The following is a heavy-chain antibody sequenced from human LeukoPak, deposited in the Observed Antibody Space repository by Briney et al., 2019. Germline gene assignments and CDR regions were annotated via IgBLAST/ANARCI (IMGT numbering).Heavy chain of an antibody. D-gene: IGHD6-19*01. V-gene: IGHV1-46*01. Sequence: ASVKVSCKASGYTFTSYDINWVRQAPGQGLEWMGIINPSGGSTSYAQMFQGRITMTRDTSTGTVYMELRSLRSEDTAVYYCARGEGHWLSNFDYWGQGTLVTVSS. CDR3: ARGEGHWLSNFDY. CDR1: GYTFTSYD. J-gene: IGHJ4*02. CDR2: INPSGGST.